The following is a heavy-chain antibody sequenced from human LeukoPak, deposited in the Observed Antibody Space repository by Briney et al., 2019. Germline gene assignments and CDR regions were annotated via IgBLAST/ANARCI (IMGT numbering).Heavy chain of an antibody. CDR2: IYSGGST. V-gene: IGHV3-53*01. D-gene: IGHD1-26*01. CDR3: ASRRKSFYGMDV. J-gene: IGHJ6*02. Sequence: GGSLRLSCAASGLTVSSNYMSWVRQAPGKGLEWVSVIYSGGSTYYADSVKGRFTISRGNSKNTLYLQMNSLRAEDTAVYYCASRRKSFYGMDVWGQGTTVTVSS. CDR1: GLTVSSNY.